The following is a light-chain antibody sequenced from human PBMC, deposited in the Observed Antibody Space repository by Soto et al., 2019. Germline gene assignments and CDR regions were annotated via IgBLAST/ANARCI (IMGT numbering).Light chain of an antibody. J-gene: IGLJ2*01. CDR2: EVF. CDR1: SSDVGGYNY. Sequence: QSALTQPASVSGSPGQSITISCTGTSSDVGGYNYVSWYQQHPGKVPKLMIYEVFRRPSGISDRFSGSKSGNTASLTNSGLQAEDEADYYCCSYTTTSTFVFGGGTQLTVL. CDR3: CSYTTTSTFV. V-gene: IGLV2-14*03.